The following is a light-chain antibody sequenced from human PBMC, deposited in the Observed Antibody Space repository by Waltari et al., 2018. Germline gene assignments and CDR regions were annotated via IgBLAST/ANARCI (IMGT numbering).Light chain of an antibody. J-gene: IGLJ1*01. Sequence: QSALTQPPSASGSPGQSVTISCTGTSSDVGNYNYVPWYQQHPGKAPKLIIFEVSKRPSGVPDRFSGSKSGNAASLTVSGLQVDDEADYYCSAYAGSISVFGTGTRVTVL. CDR1: SSDVGNYNY. CDR2: EVS. CDR3: SAYAGSISV. V-gene: IGLV2-8*01.